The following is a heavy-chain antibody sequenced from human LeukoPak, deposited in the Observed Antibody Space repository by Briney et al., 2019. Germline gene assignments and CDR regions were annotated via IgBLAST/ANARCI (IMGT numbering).Heavy chain of an antibody. CDR2: IYSGGAI. CDR1: GFAFGSNY. J-gene: IGHJ4*02. CDR3: ARRPGN. D-gene: IGHD1-14*01. Sequence: GGSLRLSCVASGFAFGSNYMSWVRQAPGKGLEWVSLIYSGGAIRYADSVKGRFTISRDSPKNTLFLQMNDLTVEDTARYYCARRPGNWGQGILVTVSS. V-gene: IGHV3-53*01.